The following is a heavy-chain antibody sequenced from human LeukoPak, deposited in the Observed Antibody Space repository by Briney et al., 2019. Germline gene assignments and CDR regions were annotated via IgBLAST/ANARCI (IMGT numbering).Heavy chain of an antibody. CDR2: ISYDGNSQ. CDR3: ARDGDVVVVPSSIDNYFDY. D-gene: IGHD2-2*01. V-gene: IGHV3-30-3*01. J-gene: IGHJ4*02. CDR1: GFTFSNYA. Sequence: PGGSLRLSCAASGFTFSNYAMHWVRQAPGKGLQWVAVISYDGNSQYYTDSVKGRFTISRDNSKNTLYLQMNSLRAEDTAVYYCARDGDVVVVPSSIDNYFDYWGQGTLVTVSS.